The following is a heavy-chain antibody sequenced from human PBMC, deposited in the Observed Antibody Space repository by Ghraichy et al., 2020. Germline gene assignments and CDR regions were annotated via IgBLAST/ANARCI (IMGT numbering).Heavy chain of an antibody. J-gene: IGHJ4*02. Sequence: GESLNISCKGSGYIFSSYWIGWVRQMPEKGLEWIGVIYPADSDTRYSQSFEGQVTISADQSTNTVYLQWSSLKASDSAVSYCARQLRVTRARTFCFDFWGQGTLCAVSS. D-gene: IGHD2/OR15-2a*01. CDR1: GYIFSSYW. CDR3: ARQLRVTRARTFCFDF. V-gene: IGHV5-51*01. CDR2: IYPADSDT.